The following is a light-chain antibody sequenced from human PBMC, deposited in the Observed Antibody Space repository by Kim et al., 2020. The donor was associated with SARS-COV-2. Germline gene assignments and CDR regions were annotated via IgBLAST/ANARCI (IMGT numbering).Light chain of an antibody. CDR1: QTINRSY. V-gene: IGKV3-20*01. Sequence: EIVLTQSPGTLSLSPGERATLSCRAIQTINRSYLAWYQQKPGQAPRLLIHGASTRATGIPDRFSGSGSGTDFTLTISRLEPEDFALYYCQQFGSSPYTFGQGTKLEI. CDR3: QQFGSSPYT. CDR2: GAS. J-gene: IGKJ2*01.